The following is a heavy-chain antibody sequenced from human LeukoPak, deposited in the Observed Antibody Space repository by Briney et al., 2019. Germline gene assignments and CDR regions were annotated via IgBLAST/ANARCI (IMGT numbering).Heavy chain of an antibody. V-gene: IGHV3-7*01. Sequence: GGSLRLSCAASGFTFSSYWMSWVRQAPGKGLEWVANIKQDGSEKYYVDSVKGRFTISRDNAKNSLYLQMNSLRSDDTAVYYCARDQGGASDSKPQYYRFGLDVWGQGTTVTVS. CDR3: ARDQGGASDSKPQYYRFGLDV. J-gene: IGHJ6*02. CDR2: IKQDGSEK. D-gene: IGHD1-26*01. CDR1: GFTFSSYW.